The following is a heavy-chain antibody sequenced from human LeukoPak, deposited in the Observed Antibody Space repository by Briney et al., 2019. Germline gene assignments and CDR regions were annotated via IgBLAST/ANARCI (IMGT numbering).Heavy chain of an antibody. J-gene: IGHJ6*03. CDR3: AKGGGSGYYYYYMDV. CDR1: GFNFRSYG. Sequence: GGSLRLSCAASGFNFRSYGMHWVRQVPGKGLEWVAGISYDGGNQYYGDSVRGRFTISRDNSKNTLHLQMNSLRAEDTAVYYCAKGGGSGYYYYYMDVWGKGTTVTISS. CDR2: ISYDGGNQ. V-gene: IGHV3-30*18. D-gene: IGHD3-10*01.